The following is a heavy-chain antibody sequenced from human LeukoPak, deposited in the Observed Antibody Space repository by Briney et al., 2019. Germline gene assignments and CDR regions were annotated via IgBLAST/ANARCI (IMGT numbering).Heavy chain of an antibody. V-gene: IGHV4-38-2*02. D-gene: IGHD3/OR15-3a*01. J-gene: IGHJ4*02. CDR1: GYSISSGYY. CDR3: ARQTGSGLFILP. Sequence: SETLSLTCTVSGYSISSGYYWGWIRPPPGKGLEWIGSIYYSGNTYYNASLKSQVSISIDTSKNQFSLRLTSVTAADTAVYYCARQTGSGLFILPGGQGTLVTVSS. CDR2: IYYSGNT.